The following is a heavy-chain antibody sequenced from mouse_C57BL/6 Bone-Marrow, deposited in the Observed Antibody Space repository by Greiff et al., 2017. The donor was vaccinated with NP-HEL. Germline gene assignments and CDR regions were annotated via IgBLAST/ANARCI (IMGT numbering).Heavy chain of an antibody. D-gene: IGHD4-1*01. V-gene: IGHV7-1*01. Sequence: EVKVVESGGGLVQSGRSLRLSCATSGFTFSDFYMEWVRQAPGKGLEWIAASSNKANDYTTEYSASVKGRFIVSRDTSQSILYLQMNALRAEDTAIYYCAREAGRTGTPSFADRGKGTLVTVSA. CDR1: GFTFSDFY. CDR2: SSNKANDYTT. J-gene: IGHJ3*01. CDR3: AREAGRTGTPSFAD.